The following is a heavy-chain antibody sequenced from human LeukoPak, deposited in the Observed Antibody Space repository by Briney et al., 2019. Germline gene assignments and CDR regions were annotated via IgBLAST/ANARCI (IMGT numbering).Heavy chain of an antibody. CDR2: IIPIFGTA. Sequence: ASVKVSCKASGGTFSSYAISWVRQAPGHGLEWMGGIIPIFGTANYAQKLQGRVTITADKSTSTAYMELSSLRSEDTAVYYCARDAGAPLLYYYYYYGMDVWGKGTTVTVSS. D-gene: IGHD3-10*01. V-gene: IGHV1-69*06. CDR1: GGTFSSYA. J-gene: IGHJ6*04. CDR3: ARDAGAPLLYYYYYYGMDV.